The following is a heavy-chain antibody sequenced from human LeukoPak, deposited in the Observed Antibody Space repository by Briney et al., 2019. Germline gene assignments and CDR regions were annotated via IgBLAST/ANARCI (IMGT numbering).Heavy chain of an antibody. D-gene: IGHD2-15*01. J-gene: IGHJ4*02. CDR3: GRGGGGSVVGTRIRREKVGTFDY. Sequence: SETLPLTCTVSGGSISSGNYYWNWIRQPAGKGLEWIGRIYTSGSTNYNPPLKSRVSMSIDTSKNQFSLKLNSVTAADTAVYYCGRGGGGSVVGTRIRREKVGTFDYWGQGTLVTVSS. CDR1: GGSISSGNYY. CDR2: IYTSGST. V-gene: IGHV4-61*02.